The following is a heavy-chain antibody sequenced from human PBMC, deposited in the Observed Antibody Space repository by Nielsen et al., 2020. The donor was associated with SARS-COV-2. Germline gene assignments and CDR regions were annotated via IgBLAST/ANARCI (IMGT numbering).Heavy chain of an antibody. CDR1: GYSFTSYG. J-gene: IGHJ2*01. Sequence: ASVKVSCKASGYSFTSYGVSWVRQAPGQGLEWMGWISVYNGVTDYAEIFQGRVTMTRDTSTSTAYMELRSLRTDDTAVYYCVRSQWDYWYFDLWGRGTLVTVSS. D-gene: IGHD1-26*01. CDR3: VRSQWDYWYFDL. CDR2: ISVYNGVT. V-gene: IGHV1-18*04.